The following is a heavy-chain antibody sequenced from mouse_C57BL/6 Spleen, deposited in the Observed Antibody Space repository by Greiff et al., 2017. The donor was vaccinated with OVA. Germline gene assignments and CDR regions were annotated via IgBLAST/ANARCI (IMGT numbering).Heavy chain of an antibody. D-gene: IGHD1-1*01. Sequence: QVQLQQPGAELVKPGASVKLSCKASGYTFTSYWMQWVKQRPGQGLEWIGEIDPSGSYTNYNQKFKGKATLTVDTSSSTAYMQLSSLTSEASAVYYCASSYYGSSYWFAYWGQGTLVTVSA. CDR2: IDPSGSYT. CDR3: ASSYYGSSYWFAY. V-gene: IGHV1-50*01. CDR1: GYTFTSYW. J-gene: IGHJ3*01.